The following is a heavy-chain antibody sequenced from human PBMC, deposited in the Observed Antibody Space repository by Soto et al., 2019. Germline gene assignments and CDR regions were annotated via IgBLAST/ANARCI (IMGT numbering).Heavy chain of an antibody. V-gene: IGHV1-69*13. CDR1: GGTLSGYA. J-gene: IGHJ4*02. CDR2: IIPIFGTA. CDR3: GRPRRGCFDY. Sequence: SVKVSCKASGGTLSGYAISWVRQAPGQGLEWMGGIIPIFGTANYAQKFQGRVTITADESTSTAYMQLSSLRPEDTAVYYCGRPRRGCFDYWGQGTLVTVSS.